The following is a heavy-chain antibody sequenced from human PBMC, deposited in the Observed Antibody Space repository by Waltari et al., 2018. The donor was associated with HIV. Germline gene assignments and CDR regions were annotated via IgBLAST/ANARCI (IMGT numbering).Heavy chain of an antibody. D-gene: IGHD2-21*02. V-gene: IGHV4-39*01. CDR2: IYYSGST. CDR1: GGSISSSSYY. J-gene: IGHJ3*02. CDR3: ARTIVVVTPGDAFDI. Sequence: QLQLQESGPGLVKPSETLSLTCTVSGGSISSSSYYWGWLRQPPGKGLEWIGSIYYSGSTYYNPSLKSRVTISVDTSKNQFSLKLSSVTAADTAVYYCARTIVVVTPGDAFDIWGQGTMVTVSS.